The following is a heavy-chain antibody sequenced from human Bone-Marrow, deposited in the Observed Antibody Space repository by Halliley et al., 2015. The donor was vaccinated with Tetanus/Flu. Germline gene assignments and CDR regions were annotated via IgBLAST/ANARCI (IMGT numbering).Heavy chain of an antibody. Sequence: QLVQSGAEVKKPGSSVKVSCKASGGTFSSYAISWVRQAPGQGLEWMGGIMPVFGSTNYAQKFQGRVMIIADESTSTAYMELSSLRSEDTAVYYCASPRSHHYDSSGYRFSFGYWGQGTLVSVSS. CDR3: ASPRSHHYDSSGYRFSFGY. CDR2: IMPVFGST. J-gene: IGHJ4*02. CDR1: GGTFSSYA. D-gene: IGHD3-22*01. V-gene: IGHV1-69*01.